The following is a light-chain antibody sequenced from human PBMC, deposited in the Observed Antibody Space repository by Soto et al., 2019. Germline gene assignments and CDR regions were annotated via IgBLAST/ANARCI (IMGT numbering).Light chain of an antibody. CDR3: QNYNSVPLT. J-gene: IGKJ4*01. V-gene: IGKV1-27*01. Sequence: DIQMTQSPSSLSASVGDRVTITCRASQGISTYLAWYQQKPGKVPKLLIYAASTLQSGVPSRFSGSGSGTDSTLTISSLQPEDVATYYCQNYNSVPLTFGGGTKVEIK. CDR2: AAS. CDR1: QGISTY.